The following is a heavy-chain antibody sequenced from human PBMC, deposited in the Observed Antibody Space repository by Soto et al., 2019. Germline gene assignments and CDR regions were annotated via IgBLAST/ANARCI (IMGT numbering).Heavy chain of an antibody. CDR1: GFTFSSYA. D-gene: IGHD3-3*01. V-gene: IGHV3-30-3*01. CDR2: ISYDGSNK. CDR3: ARGVDDFWSVLGY. J-gene: IGHJ4*02. Sequence: GGSLRLSCAASGFTFSSYAMHWVRQAPGKGLEWVAVISYDGSNKYYADSVKGRFTISRDNSKNTLYLQMNSLRAEDTAVYYCARGVDDFWSVLGYWGQGTLVTSPQ.